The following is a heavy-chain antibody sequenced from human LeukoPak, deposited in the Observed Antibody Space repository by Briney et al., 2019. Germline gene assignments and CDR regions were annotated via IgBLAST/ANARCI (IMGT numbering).Heavy chain of an antibody. J-gene: IGHJ4*02. D-gene: IGHD5-12*01. CDR1: GFIFSNYA. CDR3: AKFDPSDIVATIAALDY. Sequence: GGSLRLSCAASGFIFSNYAMNWVRQAPGKGLEWVSTICGSFGCTYHADLVKGRFSISRDNSKNMLYLQMNSLRAEDTAVYYCAKFDPSDIVATIAALDYWGQGTLVTVSS. V-gene: IGHV3-23*01. CDR2: ICGSFGCT.